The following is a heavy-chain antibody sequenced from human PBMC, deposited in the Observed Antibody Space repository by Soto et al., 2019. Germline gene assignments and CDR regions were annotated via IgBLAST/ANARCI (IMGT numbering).Heavy chain of an antibody. V-gene: IGHV3-9*01. Sequence: EAQLVESGGGLVQPGSSLRLSCVGSGFIFDDFAIHWVRQAPGKSLELVSGISWNSGSLGYADSVKGRITISRDNAKNDLYLQMNSLRVEDTALYYCTKVGGLYDFWSGTPHFDLWGQGALVTGSS. CDR3: TKVGGLYDFWSGTPHFDL. CDR1: GFIFDDFA. J-gene: IGHJ4*02. CDR2: ISWNSGSL. D-gene: IGHD3-3*01.